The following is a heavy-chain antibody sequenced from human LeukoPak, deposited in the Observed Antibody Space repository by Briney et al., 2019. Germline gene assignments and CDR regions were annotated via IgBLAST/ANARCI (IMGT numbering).Heavy chain of an antibody. J-gene: IGHJ4*02. CDR2: IYHTGGT. D-gene: IGHD6-19*01. Sequence: SGTLSLTCTVSGASIRNNYWTWIRQTPGKGLEWIAYIYHTGGTSYNPSLKSRVRMSVDMSKEQFSVKLTSVTAPDTAVYFCGRYGGSGWVIDSWGRGTLVTVSS. CDR1: GASIRNNY. CDR3: GRYGGSGWVIDS. V-gene: IGHV4-59*08.